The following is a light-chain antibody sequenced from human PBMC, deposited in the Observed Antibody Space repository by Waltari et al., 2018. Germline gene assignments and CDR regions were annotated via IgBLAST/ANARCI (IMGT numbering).Light chain of an antibody. Sequence: DIVMTQSPDSLAVSLGERATINCKSSQSVLHRANMRNHLAWYQHKRGQPPKLIIYWASTRESGVPDRFSGSGSGTDFTLTINSLQPEDVAVYCCQQYYTSPALTFGGGTTVEIK. V-gene: IGKV4-1*01. CDR1: QSVLHRANMRNH. CDR2: WAS. CDR3: QQYYTSPALT. J-gene: IGKJ4*01.